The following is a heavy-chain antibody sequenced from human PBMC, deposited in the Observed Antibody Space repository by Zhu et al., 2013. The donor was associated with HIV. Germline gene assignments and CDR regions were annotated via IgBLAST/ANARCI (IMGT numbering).Heavy chain of an antibody. Sequence: QVQLVQSGAEVKKPGATVQFSCKASGYTFTNHGIHWMRQAPGQRPEWMGWINTANGDTNYAQKFQGRVTMTRDTSISTAYMELSRLRSDDTAVYYCARDRRELIYYFDYWGQGTLVTVSS. CDR3: ARDRRELIYYFDY. CDR2: INTANGDT. V-gene: IGHV1-2*02. J-gene: IGHJ4*02. D-gene: IGHD1-7*01. CDR1: GYTFTNHG.